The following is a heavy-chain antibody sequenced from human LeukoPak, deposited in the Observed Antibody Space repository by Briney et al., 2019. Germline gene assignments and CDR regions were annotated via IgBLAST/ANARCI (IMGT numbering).Heavy chain of an antibody. V-gene: IGHV1-18*01. D-gene: IGHD7-27*01. CDR2: ISAYNGNT. CDR3: ARVVLTGDYFDY. CDR1: GYTFTNYG. Sequence: ASVKVSCKASGYTFTNYGISWVRQAPGQGLEWMGRISAYNGNTNYAQKLQGRVTMTTDTSTSTAYMELRSLRSDDTAVYYCARVVLTGDYFDYWGQGTQVTVSS. J-gene: IGHJ4*02.